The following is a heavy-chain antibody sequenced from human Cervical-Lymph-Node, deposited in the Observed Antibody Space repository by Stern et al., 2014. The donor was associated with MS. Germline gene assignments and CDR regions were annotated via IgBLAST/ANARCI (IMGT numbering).Heavy chain of an antibody. Sequence: VQLVQSGAEVKKPGASVKVSCKASGYTFTGYYMHWVRQAPGQGLELMGRIKPNSRGPNYAQKFQGRVPLTRDTSISTAYMELSRLRSDDTAVYYCARLTTVTSFWGQGTLVTVSS. J-gene: IGHJ4*02. V-gene: IGHV1-2*06. CDR3: ARLTTVTSF. CDR1: GYTFTGYY. D-gene: IGHD4-17*01. CDR2: IKPNSRGP.